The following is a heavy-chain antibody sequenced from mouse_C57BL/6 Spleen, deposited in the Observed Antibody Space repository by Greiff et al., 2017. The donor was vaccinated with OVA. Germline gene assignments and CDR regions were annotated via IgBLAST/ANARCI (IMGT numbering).Heavy chain of an antibody. CDR3: ARKGDYYGSSDYAMDY. CDR1: GFSLTSYG. CDR2: IWSGGST. V-gene: IGHV2-2*01. J-gene: IGHJ4*01. D-gene: IGHD1-1*01. Sequence: QVQLQQSGPGLVQPSQSLSIPCTVSGFSLTSYGVHWVRQSPGKGLEWLGVIWSGGSTDYNAAFISRLSISKDNYKSQVFFKMNSRQADDTAIYYCARKGDYYGSSDYAMDYWGQGTSVTVSS.